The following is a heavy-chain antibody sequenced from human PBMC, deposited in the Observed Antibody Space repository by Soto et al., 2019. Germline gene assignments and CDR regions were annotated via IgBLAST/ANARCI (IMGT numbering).Heavy chain of an antibody. CDR3: ARVRIVGAREIDF. D-gene: IGHD1-26*01. CDR1: GYTFNRHG. CDR2: ISGYNGDI. J-gene: IGHJ4*01. V-gene: IGHV1-18*04. Sequence: VHLVQSGGEVKKPGASVKVSCKASGYTFNRHGITWVRQAPGQGLEWMGWISGYNGDINYEQKFQRRGTLSPDIRTSTVYLDLKSLRFDDTAVYYCARVRIVGAREIDFWGHGTLVPVSS.